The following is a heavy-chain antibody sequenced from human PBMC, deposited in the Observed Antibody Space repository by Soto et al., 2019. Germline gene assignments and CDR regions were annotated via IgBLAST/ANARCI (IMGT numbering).Heavy chain of an antibody. D-gene: IGHD2-2*01. CDR1: GFTFSMYS. V-gene: IGHV3-7*03. CDR3: ARDHLILHPYDFFYGSDV. CDR2: IPQDGVDG. Sequence: GGSLRLSCEVSGFTFSMYSMSWVRQSPGKGLEWVAKIPQDGVDGHYADSVKGRFTISRDNGKNSLYLQLNNLRAEDTAVYYFARDHLILHPYDFFYGSDVGGRGATVTVYS. J-gene: IGHJ6*02.